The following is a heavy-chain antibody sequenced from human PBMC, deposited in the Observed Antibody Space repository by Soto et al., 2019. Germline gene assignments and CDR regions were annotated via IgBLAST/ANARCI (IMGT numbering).Heavy chain of an antibody. CDR2: FDPEDGET. V-gene: IGHV1-24*01. CDR1: GYTLTELS. J-gene: IGHJ3*02. CDR3: ATDRLPKYSRSWYRAFHI. Sequence: ASVRVSCKVSGYTLTELSMHWVRQAPGKGLEWMGGFDPEDGETIYAQKFQGRVTMTEDTSTDTAYMELSSLRSEDTAVYYCATDRLPKYSRSWYRAFHISGQGTMVTVS. D-gene: IGHD6-13*01.